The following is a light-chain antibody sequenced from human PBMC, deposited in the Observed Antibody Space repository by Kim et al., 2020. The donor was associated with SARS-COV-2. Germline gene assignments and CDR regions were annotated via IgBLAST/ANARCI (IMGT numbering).Light chain of an antibody. CDR1: SNNVGNQG. CDR3: SAWDSSLSAWV. CDR2: RNN. Sequence: QAGLTQPRSVSKGLRHTATLTCTGNSNNVGNQGAAWLQQHQGHPPKLLSYRNNNRPSGISERLSASRSGNTASLTITGLQPEDEADYYCSAWDSSLSAWVFGGGTQLTVL. J-gene: IGLJ3*02. V-gene: IGLV10-54*01.